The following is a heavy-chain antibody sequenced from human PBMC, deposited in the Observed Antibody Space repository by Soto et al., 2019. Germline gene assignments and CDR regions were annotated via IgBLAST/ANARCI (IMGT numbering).Heavy chain of an antibody. CDR2: MNPNSGNT. CDR3: ARARWVRAVTLYYFAY. J-gene: IGHJ4*02. CDR1: GYTFTNYG. D-gene: IGHD3-10*01. Sequence: GASVKVSCKASGYTFTNYGISWVRQATGQGLEWMGWMNPNSGNTGYAQKFQGRVTMTRNTSISTAYMELSSLRSEDTAVYYCARARWVRAVTLYYFAYWGQGTLVTVSS. V-gene: IGHV1-8*02.